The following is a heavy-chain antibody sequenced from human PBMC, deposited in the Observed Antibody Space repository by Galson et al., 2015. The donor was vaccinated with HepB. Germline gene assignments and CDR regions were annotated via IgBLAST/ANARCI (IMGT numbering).Heavy chain of an antibody. Sequence: LRLSCAASGFTFSSYAMSWVRQAPGKGLEWVSAISGSGGSTYYADSVKGRFTISRDNSKNTLYLQMNSLRAEDTAVYYCARKDGLRVYYFDYWGQGTLVTVSS. J-gene: IGHJ4*02. CDR2: ISGSGGST. CDR1: GFTFSSYA. V-gene: IGHV3-23*01. D-gene: IGHD4-17*01. CDR3: ARKDGLRVYYFDY.